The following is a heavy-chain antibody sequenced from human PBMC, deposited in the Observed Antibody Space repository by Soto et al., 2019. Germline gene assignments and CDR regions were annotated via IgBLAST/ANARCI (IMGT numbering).Heavy chain of an antibody. CDR2: ITGSGSTT. Sequence: EVQLMESGGGLVQPGGSLRLSCAASGFTFSSYAMSWVRQAPGKGLEWVSVITGSGSTTYYADSVKGRFTISGDNSKNTLYLKMNSLRAEDTAVYYCARRGGALGYWGQGTLVTVSS. V-gene: IGHV3-23*01. J-gene: IGHJ4*02. CDR1: GFTFSSYA. D-gene: IGHD3-16*01. CDR3: ARRGGALGY.